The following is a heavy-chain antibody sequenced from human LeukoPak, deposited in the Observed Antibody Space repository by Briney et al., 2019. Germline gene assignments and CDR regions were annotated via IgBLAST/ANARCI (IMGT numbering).Heavy chain of an antibody. CDR3: ARREYYFDY. CDR2: IYYSGST. CDR1: GGSISSYY. V-gene: IGHV4-59*08. Sequence: PSETPSLTCTVSGGSISSYYWSWIRQPPGKGLEWIGYIYYSGSTNYNPSLKSRVTISVDTSKNQFSLKLNSVTAADTAVYYCARREYYFDYWGQGTLVTVSS. J-gene: IGHJ4*02.